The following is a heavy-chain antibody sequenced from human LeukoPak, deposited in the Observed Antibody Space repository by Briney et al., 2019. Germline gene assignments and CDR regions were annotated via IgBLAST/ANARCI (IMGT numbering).Heavy chain of an antibody. CDR3: ARGATPDY. J-gene: IGHJ4*02. V-gene: IGHV4-34*01. CDR1: GGSFSGYY. D-gene: IGHD5-12*01. Sequence: SETLSLTCAVYGGSFSGYYWSWIRQPPGKGLEWIGEINHSGSTNYNPSLKSRVTISVDTSKNQFSLKLSSVTAADTAVYYCARGATPDYWGQGTLVTVSS. CDR2: INHSGST.